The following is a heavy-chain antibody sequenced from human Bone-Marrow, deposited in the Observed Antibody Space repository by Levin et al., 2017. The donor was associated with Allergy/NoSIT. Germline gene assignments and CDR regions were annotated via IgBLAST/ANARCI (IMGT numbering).Heavy chain of an antibody. V-gene: IGHV3-74*01. J-gene: IGHJ6*02. Sequence: GESLKISCAASGFTFSSYWMHWVRQAPGKGLVWVSRINSDGSSTSYADSVKGRFTISRDNAKNTLYLQMNSLRAEDTAVYYCARDTRVSSSTVTTYFNYDYGMDVWGQGTTVTVSS. CDR1: GFTFSSYW. CDR2: INSDGSST. CDR3: ARDTRVSSSTVTTYFNYDYGMDV. D-gene: IGHD4-17*01.